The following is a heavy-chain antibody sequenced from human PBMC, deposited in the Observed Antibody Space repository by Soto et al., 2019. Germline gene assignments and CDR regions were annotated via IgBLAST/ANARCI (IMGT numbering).Heavy chain of an antibody. Sequence: PGGSLRLSCAASGFSFVNYAMNWVRQAPGQGQEWDSVLSGSGSSTYYADSVKGRFTISRDNSRDTLFLQMNGLAADDTAVYNCAKATSNGGWFNPFDSWGQGALVTVSS. J-gene: IGHJ4*02. D-gene: IGHD6-19*01. CDR2: LSGSGSST. CDR1: GFSFVNYA. CDR3: AKATSNGGWFNPFDS. V-gene: IGHV3-23*01.